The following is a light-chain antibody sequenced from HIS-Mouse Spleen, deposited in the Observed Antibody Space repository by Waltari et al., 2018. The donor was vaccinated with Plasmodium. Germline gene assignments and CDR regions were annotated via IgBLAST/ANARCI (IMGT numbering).Light chain of an antibody. V-gene: IGKV1-39*01. CDR2: DAY. J-gene: IGKJ1*01. Sequence: DIQMTQSPSSLSAAVGERVTNTCRASQIISSYLNWYQQKPGKATKLLIYDAYSLQSGVPSRFICSGSGTDFTLTISSLQPEDFATYYCQQSYSTWTFGQGTKVEIK. CDR3: QQSYSTWT. CDR1: QIISSY.